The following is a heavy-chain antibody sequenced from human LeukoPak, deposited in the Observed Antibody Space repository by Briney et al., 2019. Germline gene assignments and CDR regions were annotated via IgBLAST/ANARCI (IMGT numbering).Heavy chain of an antibody. J-gene: IGHJ6*03. CDR3: AKSAQGDYSYMDV. CDR2: INPNSGGT. V-gene: IGHV1-2*02. CDR1: GYTFTGYY. Sequence: GASVKVSCKASGYTFTGYYMHWVRQAPGQGPEWMGWINPNSGGTNYAQKFQGRVTMTRDTSISTAYMELNSLRPEDTAVYYCAKSAQGDYSYMDVWGKGTTVTISS.